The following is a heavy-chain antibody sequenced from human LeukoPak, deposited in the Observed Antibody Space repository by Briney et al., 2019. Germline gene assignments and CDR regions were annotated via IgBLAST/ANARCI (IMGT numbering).Heavy chain of an antibody. D-gene: IGHD5-18*01. CDR1: GVSMSAYQ. J-gene: IGHJ4*02. CDR3: ARARRGYSYGPFDY. CDR2: INTKGET. Sequence: PSETLSLTCTVSGVSMSAYQWSWVRQSPEKGLEWIGCINTKGETSYNPSLKSRVTTSVDTSKSQFSLKLSSVTAADTAVYYCARARRGYSYGPFDYWGQGTLVTVSS. V-gene: IGHV4-4*09.